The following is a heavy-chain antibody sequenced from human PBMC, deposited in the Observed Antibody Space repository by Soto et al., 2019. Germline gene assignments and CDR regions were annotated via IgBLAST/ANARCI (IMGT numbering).Heavy chain of an antibody. Sequence: GGSLRLSCAASGFIFSNFGIHWVRQAPGKGLEWVAVIWYDGSKKYYADSVKGRFTISRDSSKNTVDLEMNSLRVEDTAVYHCASAVQQLVWYFDYWGHGTLVTVSS. D-gene: IGHD6-13*01. CDR1: GFIFSNFG. J-gene: IGHJ4*01. CDR3: ASAVQQLVWYFDY. V-gene: IGHV3-33*01. CDR2: IWYDGSKK.